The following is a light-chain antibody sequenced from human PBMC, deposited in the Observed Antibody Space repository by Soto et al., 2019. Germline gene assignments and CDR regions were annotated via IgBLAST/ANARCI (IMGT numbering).Light chain of an antibody. CDR1: QSISSW. J-gene: IGKJ1*01. V-gene: IGKV1-5*01. CDR2: DAS. CDR3: QQYNSYSG. Sequence: DIQMTQSPSTLSASVGDRVTITCRASQSISSWLAWYQQKPGKAPKLLIYDASSLESGVPSRFSGSGSGTEFTLTISSLQPDDFATYYCQQYNSYSGFGQGTKVDI.